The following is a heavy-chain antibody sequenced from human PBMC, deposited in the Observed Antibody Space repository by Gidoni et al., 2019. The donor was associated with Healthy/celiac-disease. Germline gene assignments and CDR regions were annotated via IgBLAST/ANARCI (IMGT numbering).Heavy chain of an antibody. CDR1: GFTFRSSS. V-gene: IGHV3-21*01. Sequence: EVQLVESGGGLVKPGGSLRLSCAASGFTFRSSSMNWVRQAPGQGLEWVSSSRSRSSYIYYADSVKGRFTISRDNAKNSLYLQMNSLRAEDTAVYYCARDGYDYSNSHYYYYMDVWGKGTTVTVSS. D-gene: IGHD4-4*01. CDR3: ARDGYDYSNSHYYYYMDV. CDR2: SRSRSSYI. J-gene: IGHJ6*03.